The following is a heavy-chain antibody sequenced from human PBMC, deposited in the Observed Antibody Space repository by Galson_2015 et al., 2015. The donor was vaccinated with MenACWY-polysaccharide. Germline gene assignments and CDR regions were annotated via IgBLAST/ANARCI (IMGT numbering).Heavy chain of an antibody. CDR2: ISYESANK. J-gene: IGHJ4*02. CDR1: GFTFTDYA. Sequence: SLRLSCATSGFTFTDYAILWVRQAPGKGLEWVAVISYESANKFYMESAQGRFTISRDNSKNTVYLQMNSLRPEDTAVYYCARGKGFVTSFYYFDSWVLGTLVTVSS. CDR3: ARGKGFVTSFYYFDS. V-gene: IGHV3-30-3*01. D-gene: IGHD2/OR15-2a*01.